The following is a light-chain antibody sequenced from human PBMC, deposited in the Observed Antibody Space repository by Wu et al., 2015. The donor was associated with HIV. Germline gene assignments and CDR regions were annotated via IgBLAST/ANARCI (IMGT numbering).Light chain of an antibody. CDR2: DAS. Sequence: EIVLTQSPGTLSLSPGERATLSCRASQSVNTHLVWYQQKPGQAPRLLIYDASTRATGIPARFSGSGSGTDFALTISSLEPEDFAVYYCQQRSSWPRALTFGGGTKVEIK. CDR1: QSVNTH. V-gene: IGKV3-11*01. J-gene: IGKJ4*01. CDR3: QQRSSWPRALT.